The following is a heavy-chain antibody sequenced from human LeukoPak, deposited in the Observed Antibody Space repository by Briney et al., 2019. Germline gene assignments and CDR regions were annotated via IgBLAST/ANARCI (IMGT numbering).Heavy chain of an antibody. CDR1: GYTFTSYG. Sequence: ASVKVSCKASGYTFTSYGISWVRQAPGQGLEWMGWISAYNGNTNYAQKLQGRVTMTTDTSTSTAYMELRSLRSDDTAVYYCARDEYDPPYYYGMDVWGQGTTVTVSS. CDR3: ARDEYDPPYYYGMDV. D-gene: IGHD2/OR15-2a*01. V-gene: IGHV1-18*01. J-gene: IGHJ6*02. CDR2: ISAYNGNT.